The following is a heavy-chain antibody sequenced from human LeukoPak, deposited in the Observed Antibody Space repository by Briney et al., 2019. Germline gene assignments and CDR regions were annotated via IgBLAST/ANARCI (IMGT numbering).Heavy chain of an antibody. CDR3: ARYLSSGGYYYYYMDV. CDR1: GGTFSSYA. CDR2: IIPIFGTA. V-gene: IGHV1-69*05. D-gene: IGHD3-10*01. J-gene: IGHJ6*03. Sequence: ASVKVSCKASGGTFSSYAISWVRQAPGQGLEWMGGIIPIFGTANYAQKFQGRVTITTDESTSTAYMELSSLRSEDTAVCYCARYLSSGGYYYYYMDVWGKGTTVTVSS.